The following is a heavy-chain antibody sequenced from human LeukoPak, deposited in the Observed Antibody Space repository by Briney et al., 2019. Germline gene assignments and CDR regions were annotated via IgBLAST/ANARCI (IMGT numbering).Heavy chain of an antibody. D-gene: IGHD3-10*01. Sequence: PSETLSLTCTVSGGSISSYHWSWIRQPAGKGLEWIGRIYTSGSTNYNPSLKSRVTMSVDTSKNQFSLKMSSVTAADTAVYYCAKDSPYAYYGSGSYWDYWGQGTLVTVSS. J-gene: IGHJ4*02. CDR3: AKDSPYAYYGSGSYWDY. V-gene: IGHV4-4*07. CDR2: IYTSGST. CDR1: GGSISSYH.